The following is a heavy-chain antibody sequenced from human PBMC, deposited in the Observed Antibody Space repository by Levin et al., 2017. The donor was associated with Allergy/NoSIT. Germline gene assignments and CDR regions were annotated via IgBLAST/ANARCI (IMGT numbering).Heavy chain of an antibody. J-gene: IGHJ3*01. CDR3: VTGVSSVTTDALDF. CDR1: FVSFRGPY. Sequence: LSLPFSFSFVSFRGPYWSWIRQPPGQGLEWIGEVNHSGYTNYMPSLKSRVTISVATSKNQFSLTLTSVTAADSAVYYCVTGVSSVTTDALDFWGQGTTVTVSS. D-gene: IGHD4-17*01. V-gene: IGHV4-34*01. CDR2: VNHSGYT.